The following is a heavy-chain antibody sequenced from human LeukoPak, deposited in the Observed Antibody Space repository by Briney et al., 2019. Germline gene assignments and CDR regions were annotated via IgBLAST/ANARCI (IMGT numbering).Heavy chain of an antibody. CDR3: ARVHQQLVHLFDY. J-gene: IGHJ4*02. Sequence: PSETLSLTCTVSGGSISSYYWIWIRQPAGKGREGFGRIYTSESTNYNTSLKSRVTMSVDTSKNQFSLKLSSVTAADTAVYYCARVHQQLVHLFDYWGQGTLVTVSS. CDR2: IYTSEST. V-gene: IGHV4-4*07. D-gene: IGHD6-13*01. CDR1: GGSISSYY.